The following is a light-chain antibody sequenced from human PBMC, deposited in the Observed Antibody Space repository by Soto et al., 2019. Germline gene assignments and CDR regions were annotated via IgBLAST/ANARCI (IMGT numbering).Light chain of an antibody. Sequence: QSALTQPPSASGSPGQSVTISCTGTSSDVGGYNYVSWYQHHPGKAPKLMIYEVTKRPSGVPDRFSGSKSGNTASLTVSGRQAEDAAAYYCSSYAGSNNPVIFGGGTKLTVL. CDR3: SSYAGSNNPVI. CDR2: EVT. J-gene: IGLJ2*01. CDR1: SSDVGGYNY. V-gene: IGLV2-8*01.